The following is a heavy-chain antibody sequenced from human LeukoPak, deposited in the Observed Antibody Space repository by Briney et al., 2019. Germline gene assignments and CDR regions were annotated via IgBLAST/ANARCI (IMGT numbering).Heavy chain of an antibody. V-gene: IGHV4-59*01. D-gene: IGHD3-22*01. Sequence: SETLSLTCTVSGGSISSYYWSSIRQPPGKGLEWIGYIYYSGSTNYNPSLKSRVTISVDTSKNQFSLKLSSVTAADTAVYYCARDTHYYDSSGLSRAFDIWGQGTMVTVSS. CDR3: ARDTHYYDSSGLSRAFDI. CDR2: IYYSGST. J-gene: IGHJ3*02. CDR1: GGSISSYY.